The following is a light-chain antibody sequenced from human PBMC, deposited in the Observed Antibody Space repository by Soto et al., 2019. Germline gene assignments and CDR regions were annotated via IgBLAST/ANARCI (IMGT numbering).Light chain of an antibody. V-gene: IGKV4-1*01. CDR1: QSVLYSPNNKNY. CDR3: HQYHSAHQA. Sequence: DIVMTQSPDSLAVSLVERATINCKSSQSVLYSPNNKNYLAWYQQKPGQPPKLLVYWASTRESGVPDRFSGSGAGTDYTPTLSSLQAADAAVYYGHQYHSAHQAFGQGTKVEIK. J-gene: IGKJ1*01. CDR2: WAS.